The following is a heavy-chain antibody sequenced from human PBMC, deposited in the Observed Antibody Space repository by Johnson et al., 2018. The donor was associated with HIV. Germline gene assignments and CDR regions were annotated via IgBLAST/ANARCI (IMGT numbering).Heavy chain of an antibody. CDR2: IYSGGST. J-gene: IGHJ3*01. Sequence: VQLVESGGGLVQPGGSLRLSCAASGLTVRSNYMSWVRQAPGKGLEWVSLIYSGGSTYYADSVKGRFTISRDNSKNTLYLQMNSLRGEDTAVYYCSTDLGLEWSEGNDAFDVWGQGTMVTVSS. D-gene: IGHD3-3*01. CDR1: GLTVRSNY. CDR3: STDLGLEWSEGNDAFDV. V-gene: IGHV3-66*02.